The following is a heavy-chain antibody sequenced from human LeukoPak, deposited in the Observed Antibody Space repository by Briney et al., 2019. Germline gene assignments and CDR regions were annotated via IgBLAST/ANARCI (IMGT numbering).Heavy chain of an antibody. CDR2: ISSSGSAI. J-gene: IGHJ4*02. Sequence: GGSLRLSCAASGFTFSSYEMNWVRQAPGKGLEWVSHISSSGSAIYYADSVKGRFTISRDNSKNSLYLQMNSLRAEDTAVYYCARTVARIGYWGQGTLVTVSS. D-gene: IGHD4-23*01. CDR1: GFTFSSYE. V-gene: IGHV3-48*03. CDR3: ARTVARIGY.